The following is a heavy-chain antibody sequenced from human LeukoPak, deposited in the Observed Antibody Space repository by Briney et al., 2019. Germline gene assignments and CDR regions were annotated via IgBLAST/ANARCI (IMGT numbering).Heavy chain of an antibody. CDR3: ARLYYYDSSGYSHGGIDY. J-gene: IGHJ4*02. V-gene: IGHV4-34*01. CDR2: INHSGST. D-gene: IGHD3-22*01. Sequence: SETLSLTCAVYGGSFSGYYWSWIRQPPGKGLEWIGEINHSGSTNYNPSLKSRVTISVDPSKNQFSLKLSSVTAADTAVYYCARLYYYDSSGYSHGGIDYWGQGTLVTVSS. CDR1: GGSFSGYY.